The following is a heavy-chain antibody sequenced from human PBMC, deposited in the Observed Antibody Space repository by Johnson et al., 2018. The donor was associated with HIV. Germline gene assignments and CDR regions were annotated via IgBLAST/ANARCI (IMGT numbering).Heavy chain of an antibody. CDR3: AKSPGKDHGGNSGGIDI. J-gene: IGHJ3*02. V-gene: IGHV3-23*04. CDR2: ISGSGGST. Sequence: VQLVEAGGGVVQPGGSLRLSCAASGFTFSSYAMSWVRQAPGKGLAWVSAISGSGGSTYYADSVKGRFTISRDNSKNTLYLQMNSLRAEDTAVYYCAKSPGKDHGGNSGGIDIWGQGTMVTVSA. D-gene: IGHD4-23*01. CDR1: GFTFSSYA.